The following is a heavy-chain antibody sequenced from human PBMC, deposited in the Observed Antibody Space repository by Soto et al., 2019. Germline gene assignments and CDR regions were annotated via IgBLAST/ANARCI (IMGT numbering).Heavy chain of an antibody. J-gene: IGHJ6*02. CDR1: GGSFSGYY. CDR2: INHSGST. V-gene: IGHV4-34*01. CDR3: ARAGANTIFGVVITYYYYGMDV. Sequence: SETLSLTCAVYGGSFSGYYWSWIRQPPGKGLEWIGEINHSGSTNYNPSLKSRVTISVDTSKNQFSLKLSSVTAADTAVYYCARAGANTIFGVVITYYYYGMDVWGQGTTVT. D-gene: IGHD3-3*01.